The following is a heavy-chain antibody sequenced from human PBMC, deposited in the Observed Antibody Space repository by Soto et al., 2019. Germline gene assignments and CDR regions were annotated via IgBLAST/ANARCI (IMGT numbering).Heavy chain of an antibody. CDR3: AKDIQGPSDSFLGYPPSYYYYYGMDV. CDR2: ISWNSGSI. D-gene: IGHD3-3*01. V-gene: IGHV3-9*01. Sequence: PAGSLRLSCAASGFTFDDYAMHWVRQAPGKGLEWVSGISWNSGSIGYADSVKGRFTISRDNAKNSLYLQMNSLRAEDTALYYCAKDIQGPSDSFLGYPPSYYYYYGMDVWGQGTTVTVSS. CDR1: GFTFDDYA. J-gene: IGHJ6*02.